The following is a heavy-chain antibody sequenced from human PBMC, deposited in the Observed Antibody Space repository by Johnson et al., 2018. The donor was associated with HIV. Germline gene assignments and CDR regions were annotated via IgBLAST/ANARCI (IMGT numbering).Heavy chain of an antibody. CDR2: ISYDGSNK. Sequence: QVQLVESGGGVVQPGGSLRLSCAASGFTFSSYAMHWVRQAPGKGLEWVAVISYDGSNKYYADSVKGRFTISRDNSKNTLYLQMNSLRAEDTAVYYCARGGVVLVIDAFDIWGQGTMVTVSS. D-gene: IGHD3-22*01. J-gene: IGHJ3*02. CDR1: GFTFSSYA. V-gene: IGHV3-30*04. CDR3: ARGGVVLVIDAFDI.